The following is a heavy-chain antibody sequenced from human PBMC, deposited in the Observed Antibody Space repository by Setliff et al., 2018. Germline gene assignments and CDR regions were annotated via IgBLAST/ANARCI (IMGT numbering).Heavy chain of an antibody. D-gene: IGHD3-10*01. CDR1: GGTFSSYV. CDR3: AGGQPLVRKYYYYMDV. Sequence: SVKDSSKASGGTFSSYVISWVREPPGQGLEWMGGIIPMFGTNYEQKFQCRVTITADDYTSTAYMELRSLVYEDTAVYYCAGGQPLVRKYYYYMDVWGKGTTVTVSS. J-gene: IGHJ6*03. V-gene: IGHV1-69*13. CDR2: IIPMFGT.